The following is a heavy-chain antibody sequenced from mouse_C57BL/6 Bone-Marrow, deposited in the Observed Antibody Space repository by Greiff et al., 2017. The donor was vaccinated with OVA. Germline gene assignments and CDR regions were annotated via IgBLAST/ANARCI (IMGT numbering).Heavy chain of an antibody. CDR1: GFTFSSYA. CDR2: ISSAGDYI. V-gene: IGHV5-9-1*02. J-gene: IGHJ1*03. CDR3: TREGYYYGRSPYWYFDV. D-gene: IGHD1-1*01. Sequence: EVKLQESGEGLVKPGGSLKLSCAASGFTFSSYAMSWVRQTPEKRLEWVAYISSAGDYIYYADTMKGRITISRDNARTTLYLQMSSLKSEDTAMYYYTREGYYYGRSPYWYFDVWGTGTTVTVSS.